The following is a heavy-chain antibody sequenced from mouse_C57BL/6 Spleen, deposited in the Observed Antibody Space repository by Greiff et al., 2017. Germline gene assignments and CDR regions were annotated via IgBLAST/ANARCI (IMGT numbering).Heavy chain of an antibody. Sequence: VQLQQPGAELVKPGASVKVSCKASGYPFTSYWMHWVKQRPGQGLEWIGRLHPSDSDTNYNQKFKGKATLTVDKSSSTAYMQLSSLTSEDSAVYDCAIGLGSYYCDYWGQGTTLTVSS. CDR1: GYPFTSYW. J-gene: IGHJ2*01. CDR2: LHPSDSDT. CDR3: AIGLGSYYCDY. D-gene: IGHD3-3*01. V-gene: IGHV1-74*01.